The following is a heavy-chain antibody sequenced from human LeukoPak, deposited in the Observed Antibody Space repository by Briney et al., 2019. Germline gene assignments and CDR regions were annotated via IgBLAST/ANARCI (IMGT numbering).Heavy chain of an antibody. J-gene: IGHJ4*02. CDR3: ARRHCTGGSCYLDY. Sequence: GRSLGLSCAASGFTFSSYAIHWVRQVPGKGLEWVAFVSYEGSDKYYADSVKGRFTISRDNSKNTLYLQMNSLRGEDTAVYYCARRHCTGGSCYLDYWGQGTLVTVSS. V-gene: IGHV3-30-3*01. D-gene: IGHD2-15*01. CDR2: VSYEGSDK. CDR1: GFTFSSYA.